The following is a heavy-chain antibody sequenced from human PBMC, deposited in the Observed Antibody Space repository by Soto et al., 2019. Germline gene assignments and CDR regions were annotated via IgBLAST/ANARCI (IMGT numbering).Heavy chain of an antibody. D-gene: IGHD2-21*01. CDR3: ARGHSPFY. J-gene: IGHJ4*02. CDR2: INHSGST. CDR1: GGSFSGYY. V-gene: IGHV4-34*01. Sequence: SATLSLPCAVYGGSFSGYYWSWIRQPPGKGLEWIGEINHSGSTNYNPSLKSRVTISVDTSKNQFSLKLSSVTAADTAVYYCARGHSPFYWGQGTLVTVSS.